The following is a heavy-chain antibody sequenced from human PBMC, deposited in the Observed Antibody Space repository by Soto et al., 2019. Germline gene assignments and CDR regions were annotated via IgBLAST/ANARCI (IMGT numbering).Heavy chain of an antibody. CDR1: GVSISSLY. Sequence: PSETLSLTCTVSGVSISSLYWSWIRQPPGKGLEWIGNIYYSGSTNYNPSLKSRVTISVDTSKNQFSLKLSSVTAADTAVYYCESQTANYYGSGSYYLPFEYWGQGTLVTVS. D-gene: IGHD3-10*01. V-gene: IGHV4-59*01. J-gene: IGHJ4*02. CDR2: IYYSGST. CDR3: ESQTANYYGSGSYYLPFEY.